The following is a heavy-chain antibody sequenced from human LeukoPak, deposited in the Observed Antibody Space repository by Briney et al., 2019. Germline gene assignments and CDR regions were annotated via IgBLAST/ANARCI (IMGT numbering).Heavy chain of an antibody. J-gene: IGHJ4*02. Sequence: SETLSLTCTVSGGSIRGYFWTWIRQPPGKGLEWIGYIYYSGSTNYNPSLKSRVTIAVDTSKNQFSLGLNSVTAADTAVYYCAMAYSSSWYYFDYWGQGTLVTVSS. CDR1: GGSIRGYF. V-gene: IGHV4-59*01. D-gene: IGHD6-13*01. CDR2: IYYSGST. CDR3: AMAYSSSWYYFDY.